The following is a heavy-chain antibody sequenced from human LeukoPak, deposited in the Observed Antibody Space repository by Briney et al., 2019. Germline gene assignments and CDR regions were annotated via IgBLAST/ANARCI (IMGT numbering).Heavy chain of an antibody. CDR2: IYPSGST. Sequence: SQTLSLTCTVSGGSINGGNYYWTWIRQPAGKGLEWIGRIYPSGSTYYNPSLTSRVTISVDTSKNQFSLKLSSVTAADTAVYYCARAWFKATYYYYYMDVWGKGTTVTVSS. J-gene: IGHJ6*03. V-gene: IGHV4-61*02. CDR1: GGSINGGNYY. D-gene: IGHD1-26*01. CDR3: ARAWFKATYYYYYMDV.